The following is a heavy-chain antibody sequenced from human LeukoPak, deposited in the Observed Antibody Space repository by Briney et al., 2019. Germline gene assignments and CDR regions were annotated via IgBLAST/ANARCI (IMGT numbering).Heavy chain of an antibody. Sequence: GGSLRLSCAASGFTFSSYEMNWVRQAPGKGLEWVSYISSSGSTIYYADSVKGRFTISRDNAKNSLYLQMNSLRAEDTAVYYCAKDPVWFGELSVDYWGQGTLVTVSS. CDR1: GFTFSSYE. CDR3: AKDPVWFGELSVDY. J-gene: IGHJ4*02. V-gene: IGHV3-48*03. CDR2: ISSSGSTI. D-gene: IGHD3-10*01.